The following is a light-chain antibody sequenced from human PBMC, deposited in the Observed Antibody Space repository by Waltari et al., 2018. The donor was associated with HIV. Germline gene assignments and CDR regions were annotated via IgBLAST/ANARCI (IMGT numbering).Light chain of an antibody. CDR1: QSLLRSSNNLNY. J-gene: IGKJ4*01. CDR3: QQYSSVPVT. V-gene: IGKV4-1*01. CDR2: WAS. Sequence: DIVLTQSPDSLAVSLGGKATINCKSSQSLLRSSNNLNYLACYQKKPRQPPRLLIPWASSRESGVPDRFSGSGSGTDFSLTISNLQAEDVAIYYCQQYSSVPVTFGGGTEVEIK.